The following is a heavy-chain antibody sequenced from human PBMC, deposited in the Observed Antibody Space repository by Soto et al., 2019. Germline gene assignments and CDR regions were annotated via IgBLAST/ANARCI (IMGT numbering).Heavy chain of an antibody. V-gene: IGHV3-11*01. J-gene: IGHJ6*03. CDR2: ISSSGSTI. D-gene: IGHD6-13*01. CDR3: ARENPGIAAAGTHYYYYMDV. CDR1: GFTFSDYY. Sequence: QVQLVESGGGLVKPGGSLRLSCAASGFTFSDYYMSWIRQAPGKGLEWVSYISSSGSTIYYADSVKGRFTISRDNAKNSLYLQMNSLRAEDTAVYYCARENPGIAAAGTHYYYYMDVWGKGTTVTVSS.